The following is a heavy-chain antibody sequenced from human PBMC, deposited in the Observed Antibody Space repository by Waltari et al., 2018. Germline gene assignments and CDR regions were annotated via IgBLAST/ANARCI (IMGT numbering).Heavy chain of an antibody. Sequence: QVQLVQSGAEVKKPGSSLKVSCKASGGTFSRSPISWVRQAPGQGLEWMGGIIPMLGTASYTQKFQGRVTITADKSTSTAYMEVTSLRSEDTAVYYCATDRRIGGGFDFWGQGTLVTVSS. CDR3: ATDRRIGGGFDF. CDR2: IIPMLGTA. J-gene: IGHJ4*02. D-gene: IGHD3-10*01. V-gene: IGHV1-69*06. CDR1: GGTFSRSP.